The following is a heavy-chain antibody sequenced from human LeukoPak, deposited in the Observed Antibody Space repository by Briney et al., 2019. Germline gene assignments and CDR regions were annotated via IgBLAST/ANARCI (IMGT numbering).Heavy chain of an antibody. CDR1: GFTFSSYD. CDR3: AKDGYGDYVFDY. Sequence: PGGSLRLSCAASGFTFSSYDMHWGRQAPGKGLEWVAVISYDETNKYYADSVKGRFTISRDKSKNTLYLQMNSLGAEDTAVYYCAKDGYGDYVFDYWGQGTLVTVSS. J-gene: IGHJ4*02. V-gene: IGHV3-30*18. D-gene: IGHD4-17*01. CDR2: ISYDETNK.